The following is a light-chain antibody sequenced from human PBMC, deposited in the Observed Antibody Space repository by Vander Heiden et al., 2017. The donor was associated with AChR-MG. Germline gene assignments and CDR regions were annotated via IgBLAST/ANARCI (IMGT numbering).Light chain of an antibody. CDR3: QSADSSGTYWV. CDR1: RLPNEY. J-gene: IGLJ3*02. CDR2: KDS. Sequence: SYELTQSPSVSVSSGQTARITCSGERLPNEYTHWYQQKSGQAPLLLIHKDSERPSGIPERFSGSSSGKTVTLTISGVEAEDEADYYCQSADSSGTYWVFGGGTKLTVV. V-gene: IGLV3-25*03.